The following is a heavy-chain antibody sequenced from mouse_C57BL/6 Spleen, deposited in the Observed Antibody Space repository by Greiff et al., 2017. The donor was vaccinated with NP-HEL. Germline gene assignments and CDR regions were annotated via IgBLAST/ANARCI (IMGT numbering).Heavy chain of an antibody. Sequence: EVQLQESGPGLVKPSQSLSLTCSVTGYSITSGYYWNWIRQFPGNKLEWMGYISYDGSNNYNPSLKNRISITRDTSKNQFFLKLNSVTTEDTATYYCARDSLYYGNYWYFDVWGTGTTVTVSS. D-gene: IGHD2-1*01. CDR1: GYSITSGYY. V-gene: IGHV3-6*01. J-gene: IGHJ1*03. CDR3: ARDSLYYGNYWYFDV. CDR2: ISYDGSN.